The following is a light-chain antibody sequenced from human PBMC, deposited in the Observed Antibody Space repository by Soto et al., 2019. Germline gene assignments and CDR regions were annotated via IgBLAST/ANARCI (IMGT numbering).Light chain of an antibody. CDR3: SSYTTSNTRQIV. V-gene: IGLV2-14*01. Sequence: QSVLTQPASVSWSPGQSITISCTGTSSDVGGYNYVSWYQQHPGKAPKFMIYDVSNQPSGVSNRFSGSKSGNTASLTISGLQAEDEADYYCSSYTTSNTRQIVFGTGTKVTVL. CDR1: SSDVGGYNY. J-gene: IGLJ1*01. CDR2: DVS.